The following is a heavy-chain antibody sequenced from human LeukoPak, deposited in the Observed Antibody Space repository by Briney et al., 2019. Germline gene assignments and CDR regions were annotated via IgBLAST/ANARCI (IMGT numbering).Heavy chain of an antibody. D-gene: IGHD1-26*01. Sequence: GGSLRLSCAASGFTFSSNYMSWVRQAPGKGLEWVSVIYSGGSTYYADSVKGRFTISRDNSKNTLYLQMNSLRAEDTAVYYCARSVVLRWELRDYWGQGTLVTVSS. J-gene: IGHJ4*02. CDR3: ARSVVLRWELRDY. CDR1: GFTFSSNY. V-gene: IGHV3-53*01. CDR2: IYSGGST.